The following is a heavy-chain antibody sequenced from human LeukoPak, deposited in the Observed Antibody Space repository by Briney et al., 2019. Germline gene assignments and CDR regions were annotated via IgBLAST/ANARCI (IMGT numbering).Heavy chain of an antibody. CDR3: AKDISYDSTNSAFDI. V-gene: IGHV3-9*01. CDR1: GFTFDDYA. J-gene: IGHJ3*02. D-gene: IGHD3-22*01. Sequence: GGSLRLSCAASGFTFDDYAMHWVRQAPGKGLEWVSGISWNSGSIGYADSVKGRFTISRDDAKNSLYLQMNSLRAEDTALYYCAKDISYDSTNSAFDIWGQGTMVTVSS. CDR2: ISWNSGSI.